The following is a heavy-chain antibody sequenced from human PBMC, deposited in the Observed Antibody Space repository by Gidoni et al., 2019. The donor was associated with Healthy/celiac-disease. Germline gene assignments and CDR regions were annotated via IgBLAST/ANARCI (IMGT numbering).Heavy chain of an antibody. Sequence: QVQLQQWGAGLLKPSETLSLTCAVYGGSFSGYYWSWIHQPPGKGLEWIGEINHSGSTNYNPSLKSRVTISVDTSKNQFSLKLSSVTAADTAVYYCARRHCTNGVCYRRAGTIDYWGQGTLVTVSS. V-gene: IGHV4-34*01. CDR2: INHSGST. CDR3: ARRHCTNGVCYRRAGTIDY. J-gene: IGHJ4*02. CDR1: GGSFSGYY. D-gene: IGHD2-8*01.